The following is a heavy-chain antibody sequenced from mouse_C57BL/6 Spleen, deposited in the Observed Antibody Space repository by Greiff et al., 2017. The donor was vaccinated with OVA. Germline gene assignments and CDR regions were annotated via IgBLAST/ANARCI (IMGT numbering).Heavy chain of an antibody. D-gene: IGHD2-1*01. CDR1: GYTFTSYG. Sequence: QVQLKQSGAELARPGASVKLCCKASGYTFTSYGISWVKQRTGQGLEWIGEIYPRSGNTYYNEKFKGKATLTADKSSSTAYMELRSLTSEDSAVYFCARGDGNYGFAYWGQGTLVTVSA. CDR3: ARGDGNYGFAY. J-gene: IGHJ3*01. V-gene: IGHV1-81*01. CDR2: IYPRSGNT.